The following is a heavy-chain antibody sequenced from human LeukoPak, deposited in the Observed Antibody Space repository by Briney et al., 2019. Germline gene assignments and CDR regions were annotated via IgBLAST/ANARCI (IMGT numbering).Heavy chain of an antibody. V-gene: IGHV3-53*01. CDR1: GFTVSSTY. Sequence: GGSLRLSCAASGFTVSSTYMSWVRQAPGKGLEWVSVIYSGGRTYYADSVKGRFTISRDNSKNTMYLQMNSLRAEDTAVYYCARGGSRQYEYYDVWSGYGPLDYWGQGTLVTVSS. CDR3: ARGGSRQYEYYDVWSGYGPLDY. J-gene: IGHJ4*02. D-gene: IGHD3-3*01. CDR2: IYSGGRT.